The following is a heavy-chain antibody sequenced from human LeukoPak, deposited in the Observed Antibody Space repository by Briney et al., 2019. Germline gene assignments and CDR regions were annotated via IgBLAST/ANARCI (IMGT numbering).Heavy chain of an antibody. J-gene: IGHJ6*02. V-gene: IGHV1-2*02. D-gene: IGHD2-15*01. CDR2: INPNSGGT. Sequence: ASVKVSCKASGYTFTGYYMHWVRQAPGQGLEWMGWINPNSGGTNYAQKFQGRVTMTRDTSISTAYMELSRLRSDDTAVYYCATDQYCSGGSCYSRKVNYYGMDVWGRGTTVTVSS. CDR3: ATDQYCSGGSCYSRKVNYYGMDV. CDR1: GYTFTGYY.